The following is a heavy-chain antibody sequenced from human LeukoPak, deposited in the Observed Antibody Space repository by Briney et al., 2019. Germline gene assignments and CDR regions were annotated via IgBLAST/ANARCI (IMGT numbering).Heavy chain of an antibody. Sequence: KTSETLSLTCAVYGGSFSGYYWSWIRQPPGKGPEWIGEINHSGSTNYNPSLKSRVTISVDTSKNQFSLKLSSVTAADTAVYYCARGEITMIVVATSCYFDYWGQGTLVTVSS. D-gene: IGHD3-22*01. CDR3: ARGEITMIVVATSCYFDY. J-gene: IGHJ4*02. CDR1: GGSFSGYY. V-gene: IGHV4-34*01. CDR2: INHSGST.